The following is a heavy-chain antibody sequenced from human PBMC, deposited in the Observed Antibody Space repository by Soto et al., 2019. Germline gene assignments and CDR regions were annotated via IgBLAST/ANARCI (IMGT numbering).Heavy chain of an antibody. Sequence: SETLSLTCAVYGGSFSGYYWSWIRQPPGKGLEWIGEINHSGSTNYSPSLKSRVTMSLDSSKNQFSLNLSSVTTADTAVYFCARDPGYCTNGVCPIFDFWGQGVLVTVSS. CDR3: ARDPGYCTNGVCPIFDF. CDR1: GGSFSGYY. CDR2: INHSGST. V-gene: IGHV4-34*01. D-gene: IGHD2-8*01. J-gene: IGHJ4*02.